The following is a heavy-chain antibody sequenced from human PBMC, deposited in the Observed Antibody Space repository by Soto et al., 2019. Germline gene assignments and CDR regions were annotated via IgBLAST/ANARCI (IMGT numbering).Heavy chain of an antibody. V-gene: IGHV3-74*01. CDR2: IEGDGTRT. Sequence: EVQLVESGGALVQPGGSLRLSCAASGFTFSTYWMHWVRQGPGKGLVWVSRIEGDGTRTNYADSVRGRFTVSRDNAKNTLYLQINSLTAEDTAVYYCARGTLTSSDMVDYWGQGTLVTVSS. CDR1: GFTFSTYW. J-gene: IGHJ4*02. CDR3: ARGTLTSSDMVDY. D-gene: IGHD1-7*01.